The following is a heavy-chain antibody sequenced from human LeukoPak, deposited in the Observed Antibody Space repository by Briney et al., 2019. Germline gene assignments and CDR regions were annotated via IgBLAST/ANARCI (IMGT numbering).Heavy chain of an antibody. D-gene: IGHD3-16*02. CDR1: GYSFTSYW. CDR2: IDPSDSYT. V-gene: IGHV5-10-1*01. J-gene: IGHJ5*02. Sequence: GESLKISCKGSGYSFTSYWIIWVRQMPGKGLEWMGRIDPSDSYTNYSPSFQGHVTISADKSINTAYLQWSSLKASDTAMYYCARFVTLVAAWFDPWGQGTLVTVSS. CDR3: ARFVTLVAAWFDP.